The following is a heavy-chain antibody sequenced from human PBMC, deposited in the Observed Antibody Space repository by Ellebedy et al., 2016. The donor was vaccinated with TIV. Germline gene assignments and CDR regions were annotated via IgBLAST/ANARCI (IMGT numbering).Heavy chain of an antibody. J-gene: IGHJ4*02. V-gene: IGHV4-59*01. CDR3: ARGPKGSYFDS. CDR2: IYNSGST. CDR1: GGSISSYY. Sequence: MPSETLSLTCTVSGGSISSYYWSWIRQPPGKGLEWIGYIYNSGSTNYNPSLKSRVTISVDTSNTQFSLKMSPVTAADTAVYFCARGPKGSYFDSWGQGTLVTVSS.